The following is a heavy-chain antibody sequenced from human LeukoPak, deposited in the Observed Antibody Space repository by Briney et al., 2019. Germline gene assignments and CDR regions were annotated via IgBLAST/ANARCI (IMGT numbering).Heavy chain of an antibody. CDR2: VYYSGST. CDR3: AREESSSWYYFDY. J-gene: IGHJ4*02. Sequence: SETLSLTCTVSGGSMSSYFWSWIRQPPGKGLEWIGYVYYSGSTYYNPSLKSRVSISLDTSKNQFSLKLSSVTAADTAVYYCAREESSSWYYFDYWGQGTLVTVSS. D-gene: IGHD6-13*01. V-gene: IGHV4-59*01. CDR1: GGSMSSYF.